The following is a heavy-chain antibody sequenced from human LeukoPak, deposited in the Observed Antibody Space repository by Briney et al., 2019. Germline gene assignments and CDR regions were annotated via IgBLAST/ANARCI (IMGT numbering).Heavy chain of an antibody. CDR3: ARALFYDSSGRDY. CDR1: GGTFSSYA. J-gene: IGHJ4*02. CDR2: IIPIFGTA. V-gene: IGHV1-69*05. D-gene: IGHD3-22*01. Sequence: SVKVSCKASGGTFSSYAISWVRQAPGQGLEWMGGIIPIFGTANYAQKLQGRVTMTTDTSTSTAYMELRSLRSDDTAVYYCARALFYDSSGRDYWGQGTLVTVSS.